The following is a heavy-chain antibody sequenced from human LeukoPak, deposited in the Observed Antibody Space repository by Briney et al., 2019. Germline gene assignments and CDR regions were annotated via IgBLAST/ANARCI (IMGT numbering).Heavy chain of an antibody. CDR1: GFTFSSYW. D-gene: IGHD2-21*02. CDR3: AIDGGWVVTAIQG. J-gene: IGHJ4*02. Sequence: GGSLRLSCAASGFTFSSYWMSWVRQAPGKGLEWVANIKQDGSEKYYVDSVKGRFTISRDNAKNSLYLQMNSLRAEDTAVYYCAIDGGWVVTAIQGWGQGTLVTVSS. V-gene: IGHV3-7*01. CDR2: IKQDGSEK.